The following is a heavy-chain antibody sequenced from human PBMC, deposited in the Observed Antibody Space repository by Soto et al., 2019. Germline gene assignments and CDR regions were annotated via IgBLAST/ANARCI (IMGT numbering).Heavy chain of an antibody. D-gene: IGHD3-3*01. CDR2: MNPNSGNT. Sequence: ASVKVSCKASGYTFTSYDINWVRQATGQGLEWMGWMNPNSGNTGYAQKFQGRVTMTRNTSISTAYTELSSLRSEDTAVYYCARLYDFWSGYSGEVYYMDVWGKGTTVTVSS. V-gene: IGHV1-8*01. CDR1: GYTFTSYD. J-gene: IGHJ6*03. CDR3: ARLYDFWSGYSGEVYYMDV.